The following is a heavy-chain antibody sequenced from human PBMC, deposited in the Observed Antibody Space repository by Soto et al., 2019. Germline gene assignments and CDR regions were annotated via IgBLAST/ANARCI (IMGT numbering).Heavy chain of an antibody. CDR2: INHSGST. CDR1: GGSFSGYY. J-gene: IGHJ4*02. V-gene: IGHV4-34*01. CDR3: ARGAVTNYYDDSSGYNY. Sequence: SETLSLTCAVYGGSFSGYYWSWIRQPPGKGLEWIGEINHSGSTNYNPSLKSRVTISVDTSKNQFSLTLSSVTAADTAVDYCARGAVTNYYDDSSGYNYCGQGTLLAVSS. D-gene: IGHD3-22*01.